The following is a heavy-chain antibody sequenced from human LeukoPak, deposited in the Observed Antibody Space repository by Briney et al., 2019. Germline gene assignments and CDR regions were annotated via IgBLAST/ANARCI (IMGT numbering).Heavy chain of an antibody. J-gene: IGHJ6*03. D-gene: IGHD5-18*01. V-gene: IGHV3-9*01. CDR3: AKGDTAMVYYYMDV. CDR2: ISWNSGSI. Sequence: GRSLRLSCAASGFTFDDYAMHWVRQAPGEGLEWVSGISWNSGSIGYEDSVKGRFTISRDNAKNSLYLQMNSLRTEDTALYYCAKGDTAMVYYYMDVWGKGTTVTVSS. CDR1: GFTFDDYA.